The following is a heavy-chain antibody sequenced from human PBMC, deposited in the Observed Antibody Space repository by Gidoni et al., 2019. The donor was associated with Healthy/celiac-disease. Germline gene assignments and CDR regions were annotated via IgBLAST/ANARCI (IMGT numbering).Heavy chain of an antibody. CDR1: GFTFSSNA. CDR3: VKGAVAGTDY. Sequence: EVQLVESGGGLVQPGGSLRLSCSASGFTFSSNAMHWVRQAPGKGLEYVSAISSNGGSTNYADSVKGRFTISRDNSKNTLYLQMSSLRAEDTAVYYCVKGAVAGTDYWGQGTLVTVSS. V-gene: IGHV3-64D*09. J-gene: IGHJ4*02. D-gene: IGHD6-19*01. CDR2: ISSNGGST.